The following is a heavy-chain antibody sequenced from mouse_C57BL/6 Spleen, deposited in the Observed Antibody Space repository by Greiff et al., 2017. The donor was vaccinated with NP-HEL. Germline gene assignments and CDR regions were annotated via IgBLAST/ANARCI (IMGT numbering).Heavy chain of an antibody. CDR1: GFTFSDYG. D-gene: IGHD2-3*01. CDR3: ARRLLLAMDY. V-gene: IGHV5-17*01. CDR2: ISSGSSTI. J-gene: IGHJ4*01. Sequence: EVQGVESGGGLVKPGGSLKLSCAASGFTFSDYGMHWVRQAPEKGLEWVAYISSGSSTIYYADTVKGRFTFTRDNAKNTLFLQLTSLRSEDRAMYYCARRLLLAMDYWGQGTLVTVSS.